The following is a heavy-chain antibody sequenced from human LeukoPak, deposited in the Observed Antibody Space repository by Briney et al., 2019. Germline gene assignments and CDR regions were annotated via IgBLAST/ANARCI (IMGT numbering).Heavy chain of an antibody. V-gene: IGHV3-23*01. CDR3: AKVGSIAADFDY. Sequence: GASLRLSCAASGFTFSSYAMRWVRRAPGKGLEWVSAISGSGGSTYYADSVKGRFTISRDNSKNTLYLQMNSLRAEDTAVYYCAKVGSIAADFDYWGQGTLVTVSS. CDR2: ISGSGGST. CDR1: GFTFSSYA. J-gene: IGHJ4*02. D-gene: IGHD6-6*01.